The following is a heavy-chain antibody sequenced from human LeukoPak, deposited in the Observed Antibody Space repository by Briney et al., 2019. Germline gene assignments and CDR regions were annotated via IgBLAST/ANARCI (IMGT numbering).Heavy chain of an antibody. J-gene: IGHJ4*02. CDR1: GFTFTSYS. D-gene: IGHD1-26*01. Sequence: GGSLRLSCAASGFTFTSYSMNWVRQAPGKGLEWVSTISGGGGSTYYADSVKGRFTISRDNSKNTLYLQVNSLRAEDTAVYYCAKGGKWDVTSFDYWGQGTPVTVSS. CDR2: ISGGGGST. V-gene: IGHV3-23*01. CDR3: AKGGKWDVTSFDY.